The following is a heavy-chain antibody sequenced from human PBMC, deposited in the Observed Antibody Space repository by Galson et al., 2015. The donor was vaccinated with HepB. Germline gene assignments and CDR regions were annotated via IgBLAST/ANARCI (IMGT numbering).Heavy chain of an antibody. D-gene: IGHD2-15*01. CDR3: VKGKGWLLPDH. CDR1: GFTLSDSV. V-gene: IGHV3-64D*08. Sequence: SLRLSCAGSGFTLSDSVMHWVRQAPGKGLEYVSAISTNGHSIQYANSVKGRFSIFRDIPKNSLYLQMSSLREEDTAIYYCVKGKGWLLPDHWGQGTLVIVSS. J-gene: IGHJ5*02. CDR2: ISTNGHSI.